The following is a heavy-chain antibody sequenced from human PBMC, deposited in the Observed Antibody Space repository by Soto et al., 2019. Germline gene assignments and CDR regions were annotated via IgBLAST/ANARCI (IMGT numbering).Heavy chain of an antibody. J-gene: IGHJ4*02. D-gene: IGHD6-19*01. CDR2: ISYDGSNK. V-gene: IGHV3-30*18. CDR3: AKGAVAGQFDY. CDR1: GFTFSSYG. Sequence: GGSLRLSCAASGFTFSSYGMHWVRQAPGKGLEWVAVISYDGSNKYYADSVKGRFTISRDNSKNTLYLQMNSLRAEDTAVYYCAKGAVAGQFDYWGQGTLVTVSS.